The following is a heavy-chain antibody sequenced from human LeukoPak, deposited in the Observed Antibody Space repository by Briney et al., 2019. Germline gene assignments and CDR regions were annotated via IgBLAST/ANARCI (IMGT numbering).Heavy chain of an antibody. CDR3: ARDPGTPFDS. CDR2: INPSSGDA. CDR1: GYRFTGYY. D-gene: IGHD2-15*01. V-gene: IGHV1-2*02. J-gene: IGHJ4*02. Sequence: AASVKVSCKASGYRFTGYYIHWGRQAPGQGLQWMGWINPSSGDANYAQTFQGRVTMTSDTSISTAYMELSSLSSADTAVYYCARDPGTPFDSWGQGTQVTVSS.